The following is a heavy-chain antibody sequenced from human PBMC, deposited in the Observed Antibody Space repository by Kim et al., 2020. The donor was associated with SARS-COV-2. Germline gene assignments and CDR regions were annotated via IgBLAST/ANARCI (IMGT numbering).Heavy chain of an antibody. V-gene: IGHV1-2*06. CDR2: INPKRGGT. CDR1: GYAFTDYY. CDR3: ASWKWLAPFDY. D-gene: IGHD6-19*01. Sequence: ASVKVSCKTTGYAFTDYYIHWVRQAPGQGLEGMGRINPKRGGTNYALKFQGRVTMTRDTSINTAYMELSSLKSDDTAVYDCASWKWLAPFDYWGQGTLVTVSS. J-gene: IGHJ4*02.